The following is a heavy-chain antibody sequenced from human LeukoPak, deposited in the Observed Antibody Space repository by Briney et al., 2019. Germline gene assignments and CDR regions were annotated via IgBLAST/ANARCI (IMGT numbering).Heavy chain of an antibody. CDR2: IYPRDGST. J-gene: IGHJ6*02. CDR1: GGTFSSYA. V-gene: IGHV1-46*01. CDR3: ARDSHCSSTSCSYYYYGMDV. Sequence: ASVKVSCKASGGTFSSYAISWVRQAPGQGLEWMGMIYPRDGSTSYAQKFQGRVTVTRDTSTSTVHMELSSLRSEDTAVYYCARDSHCSSTSCSYYYYGMDVWGQGTTVTVSS. D-gene: IGHD2-2*01.